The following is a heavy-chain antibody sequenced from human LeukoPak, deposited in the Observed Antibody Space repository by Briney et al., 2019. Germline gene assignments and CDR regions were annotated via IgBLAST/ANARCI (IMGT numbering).Heavy chain of an antibody. CDR1: GASNSSHF. CDR2: IYTSGST. Sequence: PSETLSLTCTVSGASNSSHFWSWIRQPAGKGLEWIGRIYTSGSTDYNPSLKSRVTMSVDTSKNQFSLKLNSVTAADTAVYYCARGPRNSDWYSIDYWGQGTLATVSS. CDR3: ARGPRNSDWYSIDY. D-gene: IGHD6-19*01. V-gene: IGHV4-4*07. J-gene: IGHJ4*02.